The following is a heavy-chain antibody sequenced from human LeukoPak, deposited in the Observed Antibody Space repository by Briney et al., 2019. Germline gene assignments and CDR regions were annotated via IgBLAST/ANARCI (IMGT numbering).Heavy chain of an antibody. Sequence: TPVKVSCKASGFTFSSSAIQWVRQVRGQRLEWIGWIVVGSGNTNYAQKFQDRVTITKDMSTMTAYMELSSLRSEDTALYYCAAVFFSSTVPYFDHWAQGTLVTVSS. J-gene: IGHJ4*02. D-gene: IGHD2-2*01. CDR1: GFTFSSSA. V-gene: IGHV1-58*02. CDR3: AAVFFSSTVPYFDH. CDR2: IVVGSGNT.